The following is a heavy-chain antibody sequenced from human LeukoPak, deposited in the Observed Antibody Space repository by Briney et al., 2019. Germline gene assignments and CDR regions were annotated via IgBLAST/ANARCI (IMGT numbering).Heavy chain of an antibody. CDR2: IKQDGSEK. V-gene: IGHV3-7*01. Sequence: TGGSLRLSCAASGFTFSSYWMSWVRQAPGKGLEWVANIKQDGSEKYYVDSVKGRFTISRDNAKNSLYLQMNSLRAEDTAVYYCAKDTGLLWFGESYLFDYWGQGTLVTVSS. CDR1: GFTFSSYW. J-gene: IGHJ4*02. CDR3: AKDTGLLWFGESYLFDY. D-gene: IGHD3-10*01.